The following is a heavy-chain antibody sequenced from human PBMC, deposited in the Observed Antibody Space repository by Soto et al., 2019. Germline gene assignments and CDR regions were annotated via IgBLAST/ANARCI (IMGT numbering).Heavy chain of an antibody. CDR2: FSPEAGGK. Sequence: VQLEQSGAEVTRPGASVKVSCQVSGYTVSELSMHWLRQGPGKALEWMGGFSPEAGGKIYTQNFQGRVITTEDTSTDLAHMELTSLTSEDAAVYYCATRYGSIGFDHGYYFDSWGHGTLVTVSS. J-gene: IGHJ4*01. CDR1: GYTVSELS. V-gene: IGHV1-24*01. CDR3: ATRYGSIGFDHGYYFDS. D-gene: IGHD3-22*01.